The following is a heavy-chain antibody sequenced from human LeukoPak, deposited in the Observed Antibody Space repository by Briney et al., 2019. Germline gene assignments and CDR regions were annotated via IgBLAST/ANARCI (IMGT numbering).Heavy chain of an antibody. CDR3: AKFHIVVVNGYFDY. Sequence: GGSLRLSCAASGFTFSTYGMNWVRQAPGKGLEWVSGISPSGGITYYTDSVKGRFTISRDYSKNTLYLQMNSLRAEDTAVYYCAKFHIVVVNGYFDYWGQGTLVTVSS. CDR2: ISPSGGIT. D-gene: IGHD2-21*01. J-gene: IGHJ4*02. V-gene: IGHV3-23*01. CDR1: GFTFSTYG.